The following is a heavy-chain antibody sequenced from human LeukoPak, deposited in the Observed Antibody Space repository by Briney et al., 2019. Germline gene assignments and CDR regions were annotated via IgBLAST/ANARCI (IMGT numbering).Heavy chain of an antibody. CDR2: INSDGSST. V-gene: IGHV3-74*01. J-gene: IGHJ4*02. CDR3: PRTQGF. Sequence: GGSLRLSCAASGFTFSSYWMHWVRQAPGKGLVWVSQINSDGSSTTYADSVKGRFTISRDNAKNTLYLQMNSLRVEDTAVYYCPRTQGFWGQGTLVTVSS. CDR1: GFTFSSYW.